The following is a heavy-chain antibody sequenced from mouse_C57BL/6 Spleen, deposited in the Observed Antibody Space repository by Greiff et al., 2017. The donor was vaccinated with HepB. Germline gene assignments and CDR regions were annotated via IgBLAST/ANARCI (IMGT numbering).Heavy chain of an antibody. CDR2: ISSGGSYT. Sequence: DVMLVESGGDLVKPGGSLKLSCAASGFTFSSYGMSWVRQTPDKRLEWVATISSGGSYTYYPDSVKGRFTISRDNAKNTLYLQMSSLKSEDTAMYYCARGGTTIVTTDAMDYWGQGTSVTVSS. D-gene: IGHD2-5*01. V-gene: IGHV5-6*02. CDR1: GFTFSSYG. CDR3: ARGGTTIVTTDAMDY. J-gene: IGHJ4*01.